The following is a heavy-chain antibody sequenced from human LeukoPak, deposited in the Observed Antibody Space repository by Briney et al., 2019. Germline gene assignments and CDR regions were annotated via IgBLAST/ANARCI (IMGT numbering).Heavy chain of an antibody. D-gene: IGHD3-9*01. CDR1: GGSISSSSYY. V-gene: IGHV4-39*07. CDR2: IYHSGST. CDR3: GSNAIFYYYGMDV. Sequence: SETLSLTCTVSGGSISSSSYYWGWIRQPPGKGLEWIGSIYHSGSTYYNPSLKSRVTISVDTSKNQFSLKLSSVTAADTAVYYCGSNAIFYYYGMDVWGQGTTVTVSS. J-gene: IGHJ6*02.